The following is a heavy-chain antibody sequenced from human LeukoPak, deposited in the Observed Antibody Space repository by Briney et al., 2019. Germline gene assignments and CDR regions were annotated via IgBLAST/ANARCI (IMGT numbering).Heavy chain of an antibody. V-gene: IGHV4-31*03. J-gene: IGHJ4*02. Sequence: SQTLSLTCTVSGGSISSGGYYWSWIRQHPGKGLEWIGYIYYSGSTYYNPSLKSRVTISVDTSKNQFSLKLSSVTAADTAVYYCARGWGIVGATYFDYWGQGTLVTVSS. D-gene: IGHD1-26*01. CDR2: IYYSGST. CDR1: GGSISSGGYY. CDR3: ARGWGIVGATYFDY.